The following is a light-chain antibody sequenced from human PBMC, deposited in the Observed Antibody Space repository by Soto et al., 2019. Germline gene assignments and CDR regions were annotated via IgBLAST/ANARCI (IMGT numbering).Light chain of an antibody. J-gene: IGKJ4*01. CDR1: QSVSNY. Sequence: EIVLTQSPATLSLSPGEGATLSCRASQSVSNYLAWYQQKPGQAPRLLIFDASKRATGIPARFSGSGSATDFTLTISSLEPEDFAVYYGQQRSNWPLTFGGGTKVEIK. V-gene: IGKV3-11*01. CDR3: QQRSNWPLT. CDR2: DAS.